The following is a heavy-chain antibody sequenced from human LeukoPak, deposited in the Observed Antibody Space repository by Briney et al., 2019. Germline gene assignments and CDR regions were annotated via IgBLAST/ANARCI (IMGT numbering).Heavy chain of an antibody. Sequence: SETLSLTCAVYGGSFSGYNWSWIRQSPGKGLKWIGEINHSGSINYNPSVRSRVTISEDTSKNQFSLNLNSVTAADTAVYYCARGRGDEYGDYDYWGQGTLVTVSS. D-gene: IGHD4-17*01. CDR1: GGSFSGYN. J-gene: IGHJ4*02. CDR2: INHSGSI. CDR3: ARGRGDEYGDYDY. V-gene: IGHV4-34*01.